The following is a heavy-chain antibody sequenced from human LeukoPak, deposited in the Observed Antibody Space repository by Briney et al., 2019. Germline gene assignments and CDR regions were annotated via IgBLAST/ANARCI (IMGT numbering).Heavy chain of an antibody. CDR3: ATDFQYYNILTGYSLGVFDY. Sequence: GETLCLSCAVSGCTFSRDWMCWGWQAQGKGQDLVANIKQDGSGKNYVDSGNGRFTISRDNAKNSLYPQMNSIRADDTAVYYCATDFQYYNILTGYSLGVFDYWGQGTLVSVSS. D-gene: IGHD3-9*01. V-gene: IGHV3-7*01. CDR1: GCTFSRDW. CDR2: IKQDGSGK. J-gene: IGHJ4*02.